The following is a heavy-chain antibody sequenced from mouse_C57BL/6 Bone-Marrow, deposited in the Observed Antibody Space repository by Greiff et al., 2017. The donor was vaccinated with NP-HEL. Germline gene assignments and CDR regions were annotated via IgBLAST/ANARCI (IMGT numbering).Heavy chain of an antibody. J-gene: IGHJ4*01. D-gene: IGHD2-3*01. CDR1: GFTFSDYY. CDR2: INYDGSST. Sequence: EVKVEESEGGLVQPGSSMKLSCTASGFTFSDYYMAWVRQVPEKGLEWVANINYDGSSTYYLDSLKSRFIISRDNAKNTLYLQMSSLKSEDTATYFCASAYDGYPYYYAMDYWGQGTSVTVSS. CDR3: ASAYDGYPYYYAMDY. V-gene: IGHV5-16*01.